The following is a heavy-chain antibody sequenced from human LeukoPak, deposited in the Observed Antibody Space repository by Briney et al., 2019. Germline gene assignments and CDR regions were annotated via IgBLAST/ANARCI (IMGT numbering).Heavy chain of an antibody. D-gene: IGHD3-16*01. CDR3: AKRGAI. Sequence: GGSLRLSCAASGFTFSTFAMIWVRQPPGKGLEWVSSIFPSGGEIHYADSVRGRFTISRDNSKSILSLQMNSLRAEDTAIYYCAKRGAIWGQGTTVAVSS. CDR2: IFPSGGEI. V-gene: IGHV3-23*01. J-gene: IGHJ3*02. CDR1: GFTFSTFA.